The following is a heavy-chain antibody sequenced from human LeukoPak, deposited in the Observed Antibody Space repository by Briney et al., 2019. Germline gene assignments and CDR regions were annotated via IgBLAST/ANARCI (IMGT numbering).Heavy chain of an antibody. J-gene: IGHJ4*02. CDR3: ARDWALDY. CDR2: ISSCSSTI. V-gene: IGHV3-48*04. D-gene: IGHD7-27*01. Sequence: GGSLRLSCAAAGFTFSNYDMNWVRQAPGKGLEWVSFISSCSSTIYYADSVKGRFTISRDNAKNSLYLQVDSLRAHDTAVYYCARDWALDYWGQGTLVTVSS. CDR1: GFTFSNYD.